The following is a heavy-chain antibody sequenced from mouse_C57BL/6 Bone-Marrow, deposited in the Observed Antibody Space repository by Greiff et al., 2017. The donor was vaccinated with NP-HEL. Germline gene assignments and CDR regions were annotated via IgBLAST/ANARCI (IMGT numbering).Heavy chain of an antibody. CDR3: AILYGNYAMDY. CDR2: FHPYNDDT. Sequence: VKVVESGAELVKPGASVKMSCKASGYTFTTYPIEWMKQNHGKSLEWIGNFHPYNDDTKYNEKFKGKATLTVEKSSSTVYLELSRLTSDDSAVYYCAILYGNYAMDYWGQGTSVTVSS. J-gene: IGHJ4*01. CDR1: GYTFTTYP. D-gene: IGHD2-1*01. V-gene: IGHV1-47*01.